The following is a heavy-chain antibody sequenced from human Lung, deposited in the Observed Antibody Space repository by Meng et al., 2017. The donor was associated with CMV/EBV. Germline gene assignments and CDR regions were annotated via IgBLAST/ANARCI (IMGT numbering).Heavy chain of an antibody. CDR1: GFTFSFYG. J-gene: IGHJ6*02. CDR2: IRYDGNNK. V-gene: IGHV3-30*02. D-gene: IGHD3-3*01. CDR3: AKDLRSLRRFYYYGMDV. Sequence: GESLKISCAASGFTFSFYGLHWVRRAPGKGLEWVAFIRYDGNNKFYADSVKGRFTISRDRSKNTLYLQMNSLRADDTAVYYCAKDLRSLRRFYYYGMDVWGQGXTVTVSS.